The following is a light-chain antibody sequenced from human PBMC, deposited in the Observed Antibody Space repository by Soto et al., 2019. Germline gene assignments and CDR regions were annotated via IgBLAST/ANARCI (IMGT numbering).Light chain of an antibody. CDR2: TDD. J-gene: IGLJ3*02. CDR3: SAWDDSLDGSV. Sequence: QLVLTQPPSASGTPGQRVTISCSGSSSNIGENTVNWYQQLPGTAPKLLIYTDDRRPSGVPDRFSGSKSRTSASLAISGLQSEDEADYYCSAWDDSLDGSVFGGGTKLTVL. V-gene: IGLV1-44*01. CDR1: SSNIGENT.